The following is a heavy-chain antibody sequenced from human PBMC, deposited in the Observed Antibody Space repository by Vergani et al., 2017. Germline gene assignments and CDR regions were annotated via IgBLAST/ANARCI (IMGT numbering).Heavy chain of an antibody. CDR2: IYYSGST. J-gene: IGHJ4*02. CDR3: AGGALWLLRQIDS. D-gene: IGHD2-21*01. CDR1: GGSISSSSYY. V-gene: IGHV4-39*01. Sequence: QLQLQESGPGLVKPSETLSLTCTVSGGSISSSSYYWGWIRQPPGKGLEWIGSIYYSGSTYYNPSLKSRVTISVDTSKNQFSLKLSSVTAADTAVYYCAGGALWLLRQIDSWGQGTRVTVSA.